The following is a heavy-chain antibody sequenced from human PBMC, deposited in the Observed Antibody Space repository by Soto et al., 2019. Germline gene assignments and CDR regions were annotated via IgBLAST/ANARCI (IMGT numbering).Heavy chain of an antibody. CDR3: TRHLVSGTISRGNWLDP. V-gene: IGHV4-39*01. J-gene: IGHJ5*02. Sequence: SETLSLTCSVSGGSISSSNHYWGWISQSPGEGLQWIASVDHSGNSYYNPSLRSRVTVSVDTSNNQFSLKVSSLTAADTAIYYCTRHLVSGTISRGNWLDPWGQGTMVTVSS. CDR2: VDHSGNS. CDR1: GGSISSSNHY. D-gene: IGHD1-1*01.